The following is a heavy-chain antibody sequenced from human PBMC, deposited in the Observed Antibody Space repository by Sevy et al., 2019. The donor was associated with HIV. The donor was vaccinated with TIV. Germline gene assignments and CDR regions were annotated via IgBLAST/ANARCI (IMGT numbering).Heavy chain of an antibody. CDR2: ISSSSSYI. V-gene: IGHV3-21*01. Sequence: GGSLRLSCAASGFTFSSYSMNWVRQAPGKGLEWVSSISSSSSYIYYADSVKGRFTMSRDNAKNSLYLQMNSLRAEDTAVYYCARTADRDYYYYMDVWGKGTTVTVSS. CDR3: ARTADRDYYYYMDV. J-gene: IGHJ6*03. D-gene: IGHD3-10*01. CDR1: GFTFSSYS.